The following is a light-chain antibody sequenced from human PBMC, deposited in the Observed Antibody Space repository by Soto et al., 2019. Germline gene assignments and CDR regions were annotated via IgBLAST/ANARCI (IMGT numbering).Light chain of an antibody. Sequence: DIQVPQSPSSLSASVGDRVTITCRASQSISRHLNWYQQKPGKAPKLLINSASSLQSGVPSRFSGSGSGTDFTLTISNVQPEDFATYYCQQTYSTPQPFGQGTRLEIK. V-gene: IGKV1-39*01. CDR2: SAS. CDR3: QQTYSTPQP. CDR1: QSISRH. J-gene: IGKJ5*01.